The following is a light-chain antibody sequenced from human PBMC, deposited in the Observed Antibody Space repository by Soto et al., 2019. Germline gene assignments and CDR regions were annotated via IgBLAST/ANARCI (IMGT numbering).Light chain of an antibody. J-gene: IGKJ4*01. CDR3: QQFEKLIT. Sequence: EIVLTQSPATLSLSPGERATLSCRASQSVSSYLAWYQQKPGQAPRLLIYDASNRATGIPARFSGSGSGTDFTLTISRLEPEDFPVYYCQQFEKLITFGGGTKV. CDR1: QSVSSY. CDR2: DAS. V-gene: IGKV3-11*01.